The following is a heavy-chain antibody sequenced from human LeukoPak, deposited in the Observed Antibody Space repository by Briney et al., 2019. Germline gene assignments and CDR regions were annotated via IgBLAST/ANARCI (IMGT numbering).Heavy chain of an antibody. CDR2: ISAYNGNT. D-gene: IGHD2-2*02. J-gene: IGHJ5*02. CDR3: ARVDIVVVPAAIDWFDP. V-gene: IGHV1-18*01. Sequence: ASVKVSCKASGYTFTSYGISWVRQAPGQGLEWMGWISAYNGNTSYAQKLQGRVTMTTDTSTSTAYMELRSLRSDDTAVYYCARVDIVVVPAAIDWFDPWGQGTLVTVSS. CDR1: GYTFTSYG.